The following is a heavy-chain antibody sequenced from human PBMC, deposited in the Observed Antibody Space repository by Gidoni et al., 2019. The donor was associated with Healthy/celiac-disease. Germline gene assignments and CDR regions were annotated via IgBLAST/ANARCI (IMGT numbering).Heavy chain of an antibody. CDR2: IYYRGST. CDR3: ARSMTTVIEPFDY. CDR1: GGSISSSSYY. Sequence: QLQLQESGPGLVQPSETLSLTCTVSGGSISSSSYYWGWIRQPPGKGLEWIGSIYYRGSTYYNPSLKSRVTISVDTSKNQFSLKLSSVTAADTAVYYCARSMTTVIEPFDYWGQGTLVTVSS. D-gene: IGHD4-17*01. V-gene: IGHV4-39*01. J-gene: IGHJ4*02.